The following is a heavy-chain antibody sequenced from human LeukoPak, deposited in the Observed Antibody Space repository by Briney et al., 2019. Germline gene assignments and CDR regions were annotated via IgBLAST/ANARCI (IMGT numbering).Heavy chain of an antibody. CDR3: ARDSNKILRRGSAFDI. Sequence: ASVKVSSTASGYTFTSYYMHWVRQTPGQGREWMGIINPSGGSTSYAQKFQGRVTMTRETSTSTVYMELSSRRAEDTAVYYCARDSNKILRRGSAFDIWGQGTMVTVSS. V-gene: IGHV1-46*01. CDR1: GYTFTSYY. J-gene: IGHJ3*02. D-gene: IGHD1-14*01. CDR2: INPSGGST.